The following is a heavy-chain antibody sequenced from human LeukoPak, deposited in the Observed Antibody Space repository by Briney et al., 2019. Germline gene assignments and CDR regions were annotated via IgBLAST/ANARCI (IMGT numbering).Heavy chain of an antibody. J-gene: IGHJ4*02. Sequence: GGSLRLSCAASGFTFSSYGMHWVRQAPGKGLEGVAVIWYDGSNKYYADSVKVLFTISRDNSKNTLYLQMNSLRAEDTAVYYCAKEHGQYNYFDYWGQGTLVTVSS. CDR3: AKEHGQYNYFDY. CDR1: GFTFSSYG. D-gene: IGHD5-18*01. CDR2: IWYDGSNK. V-gene: IGHV3-33*06.